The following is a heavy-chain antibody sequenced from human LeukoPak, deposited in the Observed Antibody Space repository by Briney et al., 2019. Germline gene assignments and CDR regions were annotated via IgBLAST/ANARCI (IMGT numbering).Heavy chain of an antibody. J-gene: IGHJ4*02. CDR2: IIPIFGTA. D-gene: IGHD5-18*01. V-gene: IGHV1-69*13. CDR3: ARYRVDTAMVKGFDY. Sequence: SVKVSCKASGGTFSSYAISWVRQAPGQGLEWMGGIIPIFGTANYAQKFQGRVTITADESTSTAYMELSSLRSEDTAVYYCARYRVDTAMVKGFDYWGQGTLVTVSS. CDR1: GGTFSSYA.